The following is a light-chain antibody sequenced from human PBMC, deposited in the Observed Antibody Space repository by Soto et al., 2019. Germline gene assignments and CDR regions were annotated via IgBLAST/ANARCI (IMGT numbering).Light chain of an antibody. J-gene: IGKJ5*01. Sequence: EVVLTQSPVTLSLSPGARATLSCRASQSFRGLLAWYQQKPGQAPRLLIYDAYKRATGIPPRFSGSGSGTDFTLTISSLEPEDSAVYYCQQRHMWPITFGQGTRLEIK. CDR2: DAY. CDR1: QSFRGL. V-gene: IGKV3-11*01. CDR3: QQRHMWPIT.